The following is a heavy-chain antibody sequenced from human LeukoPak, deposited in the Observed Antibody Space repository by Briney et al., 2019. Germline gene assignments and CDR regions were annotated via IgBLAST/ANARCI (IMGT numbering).Heavy chain of an antibody. CDR2: INAGNGNT. CDR3: ARGISSIAARPPGDY. D-gene: IGHD6-6*01. CDR1: GYTFTSYA. Sequence: ASVKVSCKASGYTFTSYAMHWVRQAPGQRLEWMGWINAGNGNTKYSQKFKGRVTITRDTSASTAYMELSSLRSEDTAVYYCARGISSIAARPPGDYWGQGTLVTVSS. J-gene: IGHJ4*02. V-gene: IGHV1-3*01.